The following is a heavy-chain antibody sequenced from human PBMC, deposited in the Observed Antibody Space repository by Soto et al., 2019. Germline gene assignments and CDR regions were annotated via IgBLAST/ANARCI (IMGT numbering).Heavy chain of an antibody. Sequence: GESLKVSCKGSGYSFTNYWIAWVRQMPGKGLEWMGIIYPGDSDTRYSPSFQGQVTISADKSIRTAYLQWSSLKASDTAMYYCARSPITGDGTRAFDIWGQGTMVTVS. CDR1: GYSFTNYW. V-gene: IGHV5-51*01. CDR2: IYPGDSDT. CDR3: ARSPITGDGTRAFDI. J-gene: IGHJ3*02. D-gene: IGHD6-13*01.